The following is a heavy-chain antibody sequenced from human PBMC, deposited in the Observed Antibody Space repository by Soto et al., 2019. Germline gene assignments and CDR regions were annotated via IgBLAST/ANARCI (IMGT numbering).Heavy chain of an antibody. CDR1: GFTFSSYG. CDR2: IWYDGSNK. CDR3: ARDPLEPPVRFSYGMDV. J-gene: IGHJ6*02. V-gene: IGHV3-33*01. Sequence: QVQLVESGGGVVQPGRSLRLSCAASGFTFSSYGMHWVRQAPGKGLEWVAVIWYDGSNKYYADSVKGRFTISRDNSKNSRYLQMNSLRAEDTAVYYCARDPLEPPVRFSYGMDVWGQGTTVTVSS. D-gene: IGHD3-3*01.